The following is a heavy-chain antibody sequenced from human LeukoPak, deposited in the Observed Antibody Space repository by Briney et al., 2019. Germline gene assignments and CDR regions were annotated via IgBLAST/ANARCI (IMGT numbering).Heavy chain of an antibody. CDR2: INAGNGNT. V-gene: IGHV1-3*01. CDR1: GYTFTIYA. Sequence: ASVKVSCKASGYTFTIYAMHWVRQAPGQRLEWMGWINAGNGNTKYSQKFQGRVTITRDTSASTAYMELSSLRSEDTAVYYCASSPPMFRGWFDPWGQGTLVTVSS. J-gene: IGHJ5*02. CDR3: ASSPPMFRGWFDP. D-gene: IGHD3-10*02.